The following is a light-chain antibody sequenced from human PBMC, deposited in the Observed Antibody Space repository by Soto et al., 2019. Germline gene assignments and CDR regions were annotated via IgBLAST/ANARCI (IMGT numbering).Light chain of an antibody. CDR1: QSVGTF. CDR2: DAS. V-gene: IGKV3-11*01. CDR3: QHRTNCPRT. J-gene: IGKJ2*01. Sequence: EIVLTQSPATLSLSPGERATLSCRASQSVGTFLAWYQQKPGQAPRLIIYDASNRATGIPARFSGTGSGTDFAPPNVSVGREDLAVYYCQHRTNCPRTFGQGTKRNI.